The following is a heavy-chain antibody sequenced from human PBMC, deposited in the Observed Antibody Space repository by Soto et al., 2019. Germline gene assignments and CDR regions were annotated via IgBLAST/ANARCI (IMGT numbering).Heavy chain of an antibody. V-gene: IGHV4-59*08. D-gene: IGHD3-10*01. CDR2: MYCSGST. CDR3: ARRTSGSYLLDY. CDR1: GGSISSYY. J-gene: IGHJ4*02. Sequence: SETLSLTCTVSGGSISSYYWSWIRQPPGKGLEWIGYMYCSGSTNYNPSLKSRVTISVDTSKNQFSLKLSSVTAADTAVYYCARRTSGSYLLDYWGQGTLVTVSS.